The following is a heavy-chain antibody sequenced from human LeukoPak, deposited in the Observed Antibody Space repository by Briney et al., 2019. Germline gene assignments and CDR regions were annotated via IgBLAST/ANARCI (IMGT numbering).Heavy chain of an antibody. V-gene: IGHV4-39*07. CDR3: ARVFDS. J-gene: IGHJ4*02. CDR1: GGSVYTSDYY. CDR2: IFYTGKT. Sequence: SETLSLTCTVSGGSVYTSDYYWGWVRQPPGKGPEWIGDIFYTGKTNCNPSLKSRASISIDTSKNQFSLKLTSVTAADTAVYYCARVFDSWGQGTLVTVSS.